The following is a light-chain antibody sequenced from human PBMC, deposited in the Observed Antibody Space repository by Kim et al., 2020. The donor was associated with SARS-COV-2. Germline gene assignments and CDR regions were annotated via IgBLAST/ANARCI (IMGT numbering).Light chain of an antibody. CDR1: SSNIGAGYD. J-gene: IGLJ2*01. CDR2: GNI. V-gene: IGLV1-40*01. CDR3: QSYDTSLSGVV. Sequence: QSVLTQPPSVSGAPGQRVTISCTGNSSNIGAGYDVHWYQQLPGTAPKLLIYGNINRPSGVPDRFSGSKSDTSASLAITGLQAEDEADYYCQSYDTSLSGVVFGGGTQLTVL.